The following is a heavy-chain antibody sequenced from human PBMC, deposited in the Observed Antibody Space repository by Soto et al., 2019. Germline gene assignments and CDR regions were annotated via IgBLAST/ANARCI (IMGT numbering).Heavy chain of an antibody. CDR3: ARDFAGSGSGSYYENWFDP. D-gene: IGHD3-10*01. J-gene: IGHJ5*02. V-gene: IGHV1-69*08. CDR2: IIPILGIA. CDR1: GGTFSSYT. Sequence: QVQLVQSGAEVKKPGSSVKVSCKASGGTFSSYTISWVRQAPGQGLEWMGRIIPILGIANYEQKFQGRVTITADKSTSTAYMELSSLRSEDTAVYYCARDFAGSGSGSYYENWFDPWGQGTLVTVSS.